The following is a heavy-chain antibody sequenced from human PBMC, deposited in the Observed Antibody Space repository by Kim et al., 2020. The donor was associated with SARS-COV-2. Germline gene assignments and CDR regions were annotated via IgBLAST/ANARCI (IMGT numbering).Heavy chain of an antibody. D-gene: IGHD5-12*01. CDR3: ARRPRDGYNYVDY. J-gene: IGHJ4*02. V-gene: IGHV3-30*03. Sequence: SVDTVKGRFTISRDNSKNTLYLQIDSLRTEDTAVYYCARRPRDGYNYVDYWGQGTLVTVSS.